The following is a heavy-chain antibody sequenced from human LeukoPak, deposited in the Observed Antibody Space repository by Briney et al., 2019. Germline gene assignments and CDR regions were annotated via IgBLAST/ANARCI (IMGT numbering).Heavy chain of an antibody. CDR1: GGSISSSTYY. Sequence: PSETLSLTCTVSGGSISSSTYYWGWIRQPPGTGLEWIGSMYYSGSTDYNPSLKSRVTISVDTSKNQFSLKLSSVTAADTAVYYCARRRSGAYFDYWGQGTLVTVSS. CDR2: MYYSGST. V-gene: IGHV4-39*01. J-gene: IGHJ4*02. CDR3: ARRRSGAYFDY. D-gene: IGHD3-3*01.